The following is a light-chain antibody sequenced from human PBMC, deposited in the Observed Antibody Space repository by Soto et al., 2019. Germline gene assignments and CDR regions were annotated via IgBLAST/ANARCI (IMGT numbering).Light chain of an antibody. Sequence: EIVLTQSPATLSLSPGERATLSCRTSQSVSNYLAWYQQKPGQAPRLLIYDASNRATGIPARFSGSGSGPEFTLTISGLQPEDFAVYYCHQYNIWPQTFGQGTKLEIK. V-gene: IGKV3-11*01. CDR3: HQYNIWPQT. CDR2: DAS. CDR1: QSVSNY. J-gene: IGKJ2*01.